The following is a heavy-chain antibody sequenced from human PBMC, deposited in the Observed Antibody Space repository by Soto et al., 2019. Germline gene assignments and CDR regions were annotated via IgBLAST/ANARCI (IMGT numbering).Heavy chain of an antibody. CDR2: IYSGGST. CDR3: ARDRPADSGTPGY. V-gene: IGHV3-66*01. CDR1: GFTVSSNY. J-gene: IGHJ4*02. Sequence: EVQLVESGGGLVQPGGSLRLSCAASGFTVSSNYMSWVRQAPGKGLEWVSVIYSGGSTYYADSVKGRFTISRDNSKNTLYLTMNRLRAEDRAVYYCARDRPADSGTPGYWGQGTLVTVSS. D-gene: IGHD3-10*01.